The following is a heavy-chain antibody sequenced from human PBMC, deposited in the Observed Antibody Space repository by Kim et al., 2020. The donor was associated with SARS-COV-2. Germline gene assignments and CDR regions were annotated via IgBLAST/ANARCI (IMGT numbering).Heavy chain of an antibody. CDR2: ISSSSSTI. Sequence: GGSLRLSCAASGFTFSSYSMNWVRQAPGKGLEWVSYISSSSSTIYYADSVKGRFTISRDNAKNSLYLQMNSLRDEDTAVYYCARDEYSSSYYYYGMDVWGQGTTVTVSS. J-gene: IGHJ6*02. D-gene: IGHD6-13*01. V-gene: IGHV3-48*02. CDR3: ARDEYSSSYYYYGMDV. CDR1: GFTFSSYS.